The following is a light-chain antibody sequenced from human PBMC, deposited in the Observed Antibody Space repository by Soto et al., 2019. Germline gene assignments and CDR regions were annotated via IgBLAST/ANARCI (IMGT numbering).Light chain of an antibody. CDR1: SSDVGGCNY. CDR3: SSCTTSSTLL. J-gene: IGLJ3*02. V-gene: IGLV2-14*01. CDR2: EVS. Sequence: QSVLTQPASVSGSPGQSITISCTGTSSDVGGCNYVSWYQQHPGKAPKLMIYEVSNRPSGVSNRFSGSKSGNTASLTISGLRAEDEADYFCSSCTTSSTLLFGGGTKLTVL.